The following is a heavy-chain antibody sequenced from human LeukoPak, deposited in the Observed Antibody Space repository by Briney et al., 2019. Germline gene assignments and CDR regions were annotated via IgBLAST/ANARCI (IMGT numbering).Heavy chain of an antibody. J-gene: IGHJ4*02. CDR1: GYTFTSYG. Sequence: AAMKVSCKASGYTFTSYGISWVRQAPGQGLEWTGWISAYNGNTNSAQKLQGRVTMTTDTSTSTAYMELRSLRSDDTAVYFFARGRKDYGDYYFDSWGQGTLVTVSS. D-gene: IGHD4-17*01. CDR2: ISAYNGNT. V-gene: IGHV1-18*01. CDR3: ARGRKDYGDYYFDS.